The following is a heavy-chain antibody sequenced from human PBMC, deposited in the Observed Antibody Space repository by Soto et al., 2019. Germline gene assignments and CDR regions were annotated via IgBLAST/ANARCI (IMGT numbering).Heavy chain of an antibody. CDR2: MNPNSGNT. V-gene: IGHV1-8*01. Sequence: WRRKNKGQGLEWMGWMNPNSGNTGYAQKFQGRVNMTRNTSISTAYMELSSLRAEDTDVYYCASDRAYSSGWPQDDAFDIWGQGTMVTVSS. CDR3: ASDRAYSSGWPQDDAFDI. J-gene: IGHJ3*02. D-gene: IGHD6-19*01.